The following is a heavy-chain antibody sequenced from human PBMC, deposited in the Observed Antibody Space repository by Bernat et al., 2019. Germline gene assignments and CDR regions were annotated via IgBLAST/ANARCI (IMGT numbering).Heavy chain of an antibody. CDR1: GFTFSSYE. Sequence: EVQLVESGGGLVQPGGSLRLSCAASGFTFSSYEMNWVRQAPGKGLEWVSYISSSGSTIYYADSVKGRFTISRDNAKNSLYLQMNSLRAEDTAVYYCAGDPPGSSGGYYFDYWGQGTLVTVSS. V-gene: IGHV3-48*03. CDR2: ISSSGSTI. D-gene: IGHD6-19*01. CDR3: AGDPPGSSGGYYFDY. J-gene: IGHJ4*02.